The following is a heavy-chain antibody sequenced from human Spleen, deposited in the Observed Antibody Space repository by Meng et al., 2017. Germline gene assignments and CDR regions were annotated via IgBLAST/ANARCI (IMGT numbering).Heavy chain of an antibody. Sequence: QLPQWGLRPLKPSETLSPTCVVSVGSFSDYYWSWIRQPPGKGLEWIGKINHSGSTNYNPSLESRATISVDTSQNNLSLKLSSVTAADSAVYYCARGPTTMAHDFDYWGQGTLVTVSS. CDR2: INHSGST. V-gene: IGHV4-34*01. D-gene: IGHD4-11*01. CDR3: ARGPTTMAHDFDY. CDR1: VGSFSDYY. J-gene: IGHJ4*02.